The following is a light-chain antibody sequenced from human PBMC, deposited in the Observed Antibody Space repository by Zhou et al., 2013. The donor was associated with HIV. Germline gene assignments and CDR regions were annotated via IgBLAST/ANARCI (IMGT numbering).Light chain of an antibody. Sequence: DIQMTQSPSSLSASVGDRVNITCRASQSISSWLAWYQQKPGKAPRSLIYTASTLQSGVPSRFGGRGSGTEFTLSINSLQPEDVATYYCQQSYSSPPTFGQGTRLEI. CDR3: QQSYSSPPT. J-gene: IGKJ5*01. CDR2: TAS. CDR1: QSISSW. V-gene: IGKV1-39*01.